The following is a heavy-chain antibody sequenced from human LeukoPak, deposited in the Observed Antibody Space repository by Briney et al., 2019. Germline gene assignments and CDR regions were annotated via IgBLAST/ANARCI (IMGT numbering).Heavy chain of an antibody. Sequence: PGGSLRLSCAASGFTFSSYAMSWVRQAPGKGLEWVSAISGSGGSTYYADSVKGRFTISRDNSKNTLYLQMNSLRAEDTAVYYCVKSGVVVVAAAKTFVEFDYWGQGTLVTVSS. D-gene: IGHD2-15*01. CDR3: VKSGVVVVAAAKTFVEFDY. CDR2: ISGSGGST. V-gene: IGHV3-23*01. J-gene: IGHJ4*02. CDR1: GFTFSSYA.